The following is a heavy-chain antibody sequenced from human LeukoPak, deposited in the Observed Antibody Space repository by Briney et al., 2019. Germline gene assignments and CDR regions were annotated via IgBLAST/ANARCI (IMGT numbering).Heavy chain of an antibody. CDR1: GFTFSSYW. D-gene: IGHD6-13*01. CDR3: ARLEVGIAAAGIKDY. J-gene: IGHJ4*02. CDR2: IKQDGSEK. Sequence: GGSLRLSCAASGFTFSSYWMSWVRQAPGKGLEWVANIKQDGSEKYYVDSVKGRFTISRDNAKNSLYLQMNSLRAEDTAVYYCARLEVGIAAAGIKDYWGQGTLVTVSS. V-gene: IGHV3-7*01.